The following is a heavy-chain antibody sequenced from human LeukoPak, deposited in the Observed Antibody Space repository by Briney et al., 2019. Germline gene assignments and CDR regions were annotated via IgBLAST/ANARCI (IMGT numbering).Heavy chain of an antibody. D-gene: IGHD3-3*01. J-gene: IGHJ4*02. Sequence: GGSLRLSCAASGFTFSDYYMSWIRQAPGKGLEWVSYISSSGSTIYYADSVKGRFTISRDNAKNSLYLQMNSLKTEDTAVYYCTTELRFLEWLSSDWGQGTLVTVSS. V-gene: IGHV3-11*01. CDR3: TTELRFLEWLSSD. CDR2: ISSSGSTI. CDR1: GFTFSDYY.